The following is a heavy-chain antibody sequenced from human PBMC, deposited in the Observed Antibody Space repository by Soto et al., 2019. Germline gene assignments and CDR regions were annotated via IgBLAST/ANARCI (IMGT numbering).Heavy chain of an antibody. V-gene: IGHV5-10-1*01. J-gene: IGHJ4*02. D-gene: IGHD3-22*01. Sequence: GESLKISCKGSGYSFTSYWISWVRQMPGKGLEWMGRIDPSDSYTNYSPSFQGHVTISADKSISTAYLQWSSLKASDTAMYYCARHDSYYYDSSGYLYVLLFDYWGQGTLVNAPQ. CDR1: GYSFTSYW. CDR3: ARHDSYYYDSSGYLYVLLFDY. CDR2: IDPSDSYT.